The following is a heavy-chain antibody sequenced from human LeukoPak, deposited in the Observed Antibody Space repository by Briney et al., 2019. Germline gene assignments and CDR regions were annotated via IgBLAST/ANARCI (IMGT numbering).Heavy chain of an antibody. Sequence: GGSLRLSCAASGFTVSSNYMSWVRQAPGKGLEWVSVIYSGISTYYADSVKGRFTISRDNSKNTLYLQMNSLRTEDTAVYYCAKSAIFGVVIFDYWGQGTLVTVSS. D-gene: IGHD3-3*01. J-gene: IGHJ4*02. CDR2: IYSGIST. V-gene: IGHV3-53*01. CDR3: AKSAIFGVVIFDY. CDR1: GFTVSSNY.